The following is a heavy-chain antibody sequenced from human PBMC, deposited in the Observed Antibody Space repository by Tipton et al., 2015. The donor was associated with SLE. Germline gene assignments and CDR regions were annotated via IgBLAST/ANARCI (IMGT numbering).Heavy chain of an antibody. CDR2: IYYSGST. D-gene: IGHD3-22*01. CDR3: ARRLSSGHYFDY. Sequence: TLSFTCTVSGGSISSYYWSWIRQPPGKGLEWIGYIYYSGSTNYNPSLKSRVTISVDTSKNQFSLKLSSVTAADTAVYYCARRLSSGHYFDYWGQGTLVTVSS. J-gene: IGHJ4*02. CDR1: GGSISSYY. V-gene: IGHV4-59*08.